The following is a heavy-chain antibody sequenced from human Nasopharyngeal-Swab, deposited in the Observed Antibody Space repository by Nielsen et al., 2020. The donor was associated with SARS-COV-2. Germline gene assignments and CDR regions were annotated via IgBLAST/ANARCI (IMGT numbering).Heavy chain of an antibody. J-gene: IGHJ3*02. V-gene: IGHV4-39*07. CDR2: IYYSGST. CDR1: GGSISSSSYY. CDR3: AGVVGATPMDAFDI. D-gene: IGHD1-26*01. Sequence: SETLSLTCTVSGGSISSSSYYWGWIRQPPGKGLEWIGSIYYSGSTYYNPSLKSRVTISVDTSKNQFSLKLSSVTAADTAVYYCAGVVGATPMDAFDIWGQGTMVTVSS.